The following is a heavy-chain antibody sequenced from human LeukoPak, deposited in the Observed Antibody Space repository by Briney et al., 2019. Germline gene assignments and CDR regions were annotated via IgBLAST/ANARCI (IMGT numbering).Heavy chain of an antibody. CDR3: ARLGRPFVVVPAASRGTTKPDLRGRDY. CDR2: INPSGGST. V-gene: IGHV1-46*01. D-gene: IGHD2-2*01. Sequence: ASVKVSCKASGYTFTSYYMHWVRQAPGQGLEWMGIINPSGGSTSYAQKFQGRVTMTRDTSTSTVYMELSSLRSEDTAAYYCARLGRPFVVVPAASRGTTKPDLRGRDYWGQGTLVTVSS. J-gene: IGHJ4*02. CDR1: GYTFTSYY.